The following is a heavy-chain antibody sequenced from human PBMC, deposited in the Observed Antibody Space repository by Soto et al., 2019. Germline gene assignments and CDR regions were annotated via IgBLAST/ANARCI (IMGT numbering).Heavy chain of an antibody. CDR1: GGSISSGGYY. J-gene: IGHJ6*02. V-gene: IGHV4-31*03. Sequence: QVQLQESGPGLVKPSQTLSLTCTVSGGSISSGGYYWSWIRQHPGKGLEWIGYIYYSGSTYYNPYLKSRVTISVDTSKNQFSLKLSSVTAADTAVYYCARVRGVVADTYYGMDVWGQGTTVTVSS. CDR2: IYYSGST. D-gene: IGHD2-15*01. CDR3: ARVRGVVADTYYGMDV.